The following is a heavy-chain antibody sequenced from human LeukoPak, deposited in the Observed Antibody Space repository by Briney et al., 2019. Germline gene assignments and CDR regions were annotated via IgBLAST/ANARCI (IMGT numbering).Heavy chain of an antibody. CDR3: ARDPHRWRNCSGGSCYSGFDY. Sequence: ASVKVSCKASGYTFTSYGISWVRQAPGQGLEWMGWISAYNGNTNYAQKLQGRVTMTTDTSTSTAYMELRSLRSDDTAVYYCARDPHRWRNCSGGSCYSGFDYWGQGTLVTVSS. CDR2: ISAYNGNT. J-gene: IGHJ4*02. CDR1: GYTFTSYG. V-gene: IGHV1-18*01. D-gene: IGHD2-15*01.